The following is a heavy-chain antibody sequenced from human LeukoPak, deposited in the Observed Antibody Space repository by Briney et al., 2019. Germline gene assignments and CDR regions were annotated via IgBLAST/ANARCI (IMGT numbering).Heavy chain of an antibody. CDR2: LSGTSDNT. CDR3: SKGANIGGDYGVFDH. V-gene: IGHV3-23*01. CDR1: GFNFGNYA. D-gene: IGHD4-17*01. J-gene: IGHJ4*02. Sequence: PGGSLRLFCTASGFNFGNYAMGWVRQAPGKGLEWVSSLSGTSDNTFYADSVRGRFSISRDNSDNTVYLQMSSLRADDTAVYYCSKGANIGGDYGVFDHWGQGTLVTVSS.